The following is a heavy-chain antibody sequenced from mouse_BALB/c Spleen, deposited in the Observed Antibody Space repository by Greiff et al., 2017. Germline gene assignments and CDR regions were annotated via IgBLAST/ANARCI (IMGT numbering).Heavy chain of an antibody. J-gene: IGHJ2*01. V-gene: IGHV2-9*02. CDR3: ARDQGYGTYYFDY. D-gene: IGHD2-10*02. CDR1: GFSLTSYG. CDR2: IWAGGST. Sequence: QVQLKESGPGLVAPSQSLSITCTVSGFSLTSYGVHWVRQPPGKGLEWLGVIWAGGSTNYNSALMSRLSISKDNSKSQVFLKMNSLQTDDTAMYYCARDQGYGTYYFDYWGQGTTLTVSS.